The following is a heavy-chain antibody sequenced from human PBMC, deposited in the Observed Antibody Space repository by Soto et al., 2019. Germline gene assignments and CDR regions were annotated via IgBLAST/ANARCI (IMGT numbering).Heavy chain of an antibody. CDR3: ASYGRGVVRGVIAM. Sequence: QVQLVQSGAEVKKPGSSVKVSCKASGGTFSSYAISWVRQDPGQGHEWMGGIIPIFGTANYAQKFQGRVTITADESTSTAYMELSSLRSEDTDVYYFASYGRGVVRGVIAMWGQGTLVTVAS. CDR2: IIPIFGTA. J-gene: IGHJ4*02. CDR1: GGTFSSYA. V-gene: IGHV1-69*01. D-gene: IGHD3-10*01.